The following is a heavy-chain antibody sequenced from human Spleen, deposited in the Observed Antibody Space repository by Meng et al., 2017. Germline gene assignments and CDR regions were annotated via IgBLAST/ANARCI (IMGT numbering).Heavy chain of an antibody. V-gene: IGHV1-18*01. CDR2: ISVNNGNT. Sequence: QVQLGQAGPEVKKPGASVKVSCKASGYMFTNYGISWVRQAPGQGLEWMGCISVNNGNTNYAQKFQGRVTMTTDTSTDTAHMELRSLRSDDTAVYYCARGGTYDTLTGSVFPVDSWGQGTLVTVSS. J-gene: IGHJ5*01. D-gene: IGHD3-9*01. CDR1: GYMFTNYG. CDR3: ARGGTYDTLTGSVFPVDS.